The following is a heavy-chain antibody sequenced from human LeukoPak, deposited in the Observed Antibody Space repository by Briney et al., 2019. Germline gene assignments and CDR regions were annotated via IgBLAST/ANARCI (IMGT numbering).Heavy chain of an antibody. D-gene: IGHD2-21*02. J-gene: IGHJ4*02. Sequence: GSLLLSCEASGFSFRSSYMSWVRQPPGKGLEWVSVFYTSDSTHYADSVKGRIIISRDNSRNTLYLQMNSLRAEDTAVYYCASGASCGGDCYPHWGQGTLVTVSS. CDR3: ASGASCGGDCYPH. CDR2: FYTSDST. V-gene: IGHV3-53*01. CDR1: GFSFRSSY.